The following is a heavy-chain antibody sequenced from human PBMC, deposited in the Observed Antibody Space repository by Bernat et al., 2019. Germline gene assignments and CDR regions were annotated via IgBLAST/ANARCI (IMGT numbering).Heavy chain of an antibody. CDR3: ARPPTGVIECFQH. J-gene: IGHJ1*01. Sequence: QLQLQESGPGLVKPPETLSLTCTVSGGSISSSGNYWGWIRQPPGKGLEWIGSIYYSGSTSYNPSLKSRVTISGDTSKNQFSLKLSSVTAADTAVYYCARPPTGVIECFQHWGQGTLVTVSS. CDR2: IYYSGST. CDR1: GGSISSSGNY. D-gene: IGHD3-16*02. V-gene: IGHV4-39*01.